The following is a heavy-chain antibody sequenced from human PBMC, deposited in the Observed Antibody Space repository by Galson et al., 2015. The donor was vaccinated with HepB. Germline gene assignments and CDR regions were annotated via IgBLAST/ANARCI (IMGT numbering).Heavy chain of an antibody. CDR1: GFTFSSYG. V-gene: IGHV3-30*18. Sequence: SLRLSCAASGFTFSSYGMHWVRQAPGKGLEWVAVISNDGSYKYYADSVKGRFTISRDSSKNTLYLQMNSLRAEDTAVYYCAKDNKGYDFWSGYLDPFMDVWGKGTTVTVSS. D-gene: IGHD3-3*01. CDR2: ISNDGSYK. J-gene: IGHJ6*03. CDR3: AKDNKGYDFWSGYLDPFMDV.